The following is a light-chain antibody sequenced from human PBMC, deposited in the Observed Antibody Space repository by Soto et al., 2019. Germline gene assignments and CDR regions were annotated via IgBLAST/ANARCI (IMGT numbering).Light chain of an antibody. CDR3: QTWGTGPYVV. CDR1: SGHSSYA. J-gene: IGLJ2*01. CDR2: LNSDGSH. V-gene: IGLV4-69*01. Sequence: QSVLTRSPSASASLGASVKLTCTLSSGHSSYAIAWHQQQPEKGPRYLMKLNSDGSHSKGDGIPDRFSGSSSGAERYLTISSLQSEDEADYYCQTWGTGPYVVFGGGTKLTVL.